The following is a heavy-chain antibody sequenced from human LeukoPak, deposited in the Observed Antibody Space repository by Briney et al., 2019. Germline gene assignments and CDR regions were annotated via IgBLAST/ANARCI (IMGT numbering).Heavy chain of an antibody. CDR1: GFTFSDYY. CDR3: ARANSSTDYYYGMDV. CDR2: INSSGSTI. V-gene: IGHV3-11*01. Sequence: GGSLRLSCAASGFTFSDYYMSWIRQAPGRGLEWVSYINSSGSTIYYADSVKGRFTISRDNAKNSLYLQMNSLRAEDTAVYYCARANSSTDYYYGMDVWGQGTTVTVSS. D-gene: IGHD6-13*01. J-gene: IGHJ6*02.